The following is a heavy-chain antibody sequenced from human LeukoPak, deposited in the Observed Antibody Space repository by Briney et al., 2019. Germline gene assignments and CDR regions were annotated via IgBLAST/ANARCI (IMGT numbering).Heavy chain of an antibody. CDR2: ISAHNGDT. V-gene: IGHV1-18*01. Sequence: ASVKVSCKASGYTFASSGISWVRQAPGHGLEWMAWISAHNGDTKYAQNFQGRVTMTTDTSTSTAYMELKSLRSDDTAVYYCARDNPYGPLDYWGQGTLVTVS. CDR1: GYTFASSG. D-gene: IGHD4-17*01. J-gene: IGHJ4*02. CDR3: ARDNPYGPLDY.